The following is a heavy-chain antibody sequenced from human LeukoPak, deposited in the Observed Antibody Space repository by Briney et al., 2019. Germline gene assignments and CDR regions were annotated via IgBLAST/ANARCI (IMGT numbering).Heavy chain of an antibody. V-gene: IGHV4-39*07. J-gene: IGHJ4*02. CDR3: ARRRVTTPLFDY. Sequence: SETLSLTCTVSGGSISSSSYYWGWIRQPPGKGLEWIGSIYYSGSTYYNPSLKSRVTISVDTSKNQFSLKLSSVTAADTAVYYCARRRVTTPLFDYWGQGTLVTVSS. D-gene: IGHD4-17*01. CDR2: IYYSGST. CDR1: GGSISSSSYY.